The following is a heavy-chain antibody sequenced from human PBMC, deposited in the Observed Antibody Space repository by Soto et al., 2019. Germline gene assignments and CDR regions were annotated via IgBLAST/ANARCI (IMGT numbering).Heavy chain of an antibody. CDR2: ISYDGSNK. D-gene: IGHD3-10*01. CDR3: AKDPMGAGVPGYFDY. J-gene: IGHJ4*02. CDR1: GFTFSSYG. V-gene: IGHV3-30*18. Sequence: QVQLVESGGGVVQPGKSLRLSCAGSGFTFSSYGMDWVRQAPGKGLEWVAVISYDGSNKYYADSVKGRITISRENSKNPPYLPMGRLKADDPAVYFCAKDPMGAGVPGYFDYRGPGTLVPLSS.